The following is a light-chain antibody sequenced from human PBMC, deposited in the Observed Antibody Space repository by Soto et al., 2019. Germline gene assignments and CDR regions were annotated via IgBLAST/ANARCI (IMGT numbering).Light chain of an antibody. CDR2: DAS. V-gene: IGKV1-33*01. CDR3: QQYGDLPLT. CDR1: QSIFNY. Sequence: DVQLTQSPSTLPASVGDRVAITCQATQSIFNYLNWFQQRPGKAPQLLISDASQLEPGVPSRFSGQRSGTDFPLIISDLQPEDFATYFCQQYGDLPLTSGGGTRVEV. J-gene: IGKJ4*01.